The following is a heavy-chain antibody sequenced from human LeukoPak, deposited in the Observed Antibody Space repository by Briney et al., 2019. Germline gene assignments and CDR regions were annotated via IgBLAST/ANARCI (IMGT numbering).Heavy chain of an antibody. CDR1: GFTFSSYA. D-gene: IGHD4-4*01. CDR3: AKPPYSNSMYYYGMDV. Sequence: GGSLRLSCAASGFTFSSYAMSWVRQAPGKGLEWVSAISGSGGSTYYADSVKGRFTISRDNSKNTRYLQMNSLRAEDTAVYYCAKPPYSNSMYYYGMDVWGQGTTVTVSS. V-gene: IGHV3-23*01. J-gene: IGHJ6*02. CDR2: ISGSGGST.